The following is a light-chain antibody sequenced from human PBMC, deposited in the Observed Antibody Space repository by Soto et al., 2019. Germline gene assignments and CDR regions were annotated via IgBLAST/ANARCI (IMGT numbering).Light chain of an antibody. CDR1: SSDVGGYNY. CDR3: SSYTSSSTL. V-gene: IGLV2-14*01. CDR2: AVT. Sequence: ALTQPASVSGSPGQSITISCTGTSSDVGGYNYVSWYQQHPGKAPKLVIYAVTDRPSGVSSRFSGSKSGNTASLTISGLQAEDEADYYCSSYTSSSTLFGTGTKVTV. J-gene: IGLJ1*01.